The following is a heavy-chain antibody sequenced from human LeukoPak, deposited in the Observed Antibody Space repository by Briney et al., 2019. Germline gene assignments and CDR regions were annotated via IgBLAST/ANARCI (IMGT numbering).Heavy chain of an antibody. Sequence: EPSETLSLTCAVYGGSFSGYYWSWIRQPPGKGLEWIGEINHSGSTNYNPSLKSRVTMSVDTSKNQFSLKLSSVTAADTAVYYCARDRAARPYNWFDPWGQGTLVTVSS. CDR2: INHSGST. V-gene: IGHV4-34*01. CDR1: GGSFSGYY. CDR3: ARDRAARPYNWFDP. J-gene: IGHJ5*02. D-gene: IGHD6-6*01.